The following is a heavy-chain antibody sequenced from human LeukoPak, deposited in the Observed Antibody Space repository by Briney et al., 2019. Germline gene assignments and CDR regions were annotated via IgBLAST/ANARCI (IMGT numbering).Heavy chain of an antibody. CDR2: ISGSGDNT. J-gene: IGHJ6*03. V-gene: IGHV3-23*01. CDR3: VKGAKYSGSSVDYFYMDV. CDR1: GVSFSTHA. D-gene: IGHD1-26*01. Sequence: GGSLRLSCAASGVSFSTHAMGWVCQAPGKGLEWVSVISGSGDNTYQADSVKGRFIISRDNSNNTLSVQMNSLRAEDTAVYYCVKGAKYSGSSVDYFYMDVWAKGTTVTVSS.